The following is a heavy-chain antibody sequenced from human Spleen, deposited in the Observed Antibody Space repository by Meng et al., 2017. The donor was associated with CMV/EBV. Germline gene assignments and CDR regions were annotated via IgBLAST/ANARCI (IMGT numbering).Heavy chain of an antibody. CDR1: GYTFTAYY. Sequence: ASVKVSCKPSGYTFTAYYIHWVRQATGQGLEWMGWMNPNSGNTGYAQKFQSRVTMTSNTSISTAYMELSSMRSEATAVYYCARWGDIVGGNYWGQGTLVTVSS. J-gene: IGHJ4*02. CDR3: ARWGDIVGGNY. V-gene: IGHV1-8*02. CDR2: MNPNSGNT. D-gene: IGHD2-15*01.